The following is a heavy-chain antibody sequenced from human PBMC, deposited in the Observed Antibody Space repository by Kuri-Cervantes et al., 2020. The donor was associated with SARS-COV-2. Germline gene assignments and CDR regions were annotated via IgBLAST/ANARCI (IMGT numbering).Heavy chain of an antibody. J-gene: IGHJ4*02. D-gene: IGHD3-22*01. CDR1: GGSFSGYY. CDR2: INHSGST. Sequence: SETLSLTCAVYGGSFSGYYWSWIRQPPGKGLEWIGEINHSGSTNYNPSLKSRVTISVDTSKNQFSLKLSSVPAADTAVYYCARDVRRLRNYYDSSGYPDYWGQGILVTVSS. V-gene: IGHV4-34*01. CDR3: ARDVRRLRNYYDSSGYPDY.